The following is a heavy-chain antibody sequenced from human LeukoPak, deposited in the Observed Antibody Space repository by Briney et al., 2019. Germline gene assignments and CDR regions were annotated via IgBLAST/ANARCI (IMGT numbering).Heavy chain of an antibody. CDR3: ARAQIASKVDY. CDR1: GGSISSGDYY. J-gene: IGHJ4*02. V-gene: IGHV4-30-4*01. CDR2: IYYSGST. D-gene: IGHD2-15*01. Sequence: SETLPLTCSVSGGSISSGDYYWSWIRQPPGEGLEWIGYIYYSGSTFYNPSLRSRVAISVDTSKNRFSLRLTSVTAADTAVYYCARAQIASKVDYWGQGTLVTVSS.